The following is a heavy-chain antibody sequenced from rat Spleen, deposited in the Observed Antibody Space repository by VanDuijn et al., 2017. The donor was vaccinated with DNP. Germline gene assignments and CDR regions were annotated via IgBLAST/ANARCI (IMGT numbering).Heavy chain of an antibody. CDR2: ISYSGST. D-gene: IGHD4-3*01. CDR1: GYSITSNY. CDR3: ASHNSGYFDY. J-gene: IGHJ2*01. Sequence: EVQLQESGPGLVKPSQSLSLTCSVTGYSITSNYWAWIRKFPGNKMEWMGYISYSGSTRYNPSLKSRISITRDTSKNHFFLQLNSVTTEDTATYYCASHNSGYFDYWGQGVMVTVSS. V-gene: IGHV3-1*01.